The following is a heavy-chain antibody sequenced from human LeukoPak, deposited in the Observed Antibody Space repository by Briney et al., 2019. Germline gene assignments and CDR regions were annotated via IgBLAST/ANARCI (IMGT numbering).Heavy chain of an antibody. CDR1: GGSISSYY. V-gene: IGHV4-59*01. CDR2: IYYSGST. CDR3: ASMVRGVIIYFDY. D-gene: IGHD3-10*01. Sequence: PSETLSLTCTVSGGSISSYYWSWIRQPPGKGLEWIGYIYYSGSTNYNPSLKSRDTISVDTSKNQFSPKLSSVTAADTAVYYCASMVRGVIIYFDYWGQGTLVTVSS. J-gene: IGHJ4*02.